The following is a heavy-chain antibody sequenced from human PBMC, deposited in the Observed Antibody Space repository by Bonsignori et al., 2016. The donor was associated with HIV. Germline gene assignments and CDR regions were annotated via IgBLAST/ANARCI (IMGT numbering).Heavy chain of an antibody. CDR3: AGGTTVTPSQVLHPLDF. CDR2: IIPILGIT. D-gene: IGHD4-17*01. Sequence: WVRQAPGQGLQWMGGIIPILGITNYAQNFQGRVTITADEPTSTAYMELSSLRSEDTAMYYCAGGTTVTPSQVLHPLDFWGQGTLVTVSS. V-gene: IGHV1-69*10. J-gene: IGHJ4*02.